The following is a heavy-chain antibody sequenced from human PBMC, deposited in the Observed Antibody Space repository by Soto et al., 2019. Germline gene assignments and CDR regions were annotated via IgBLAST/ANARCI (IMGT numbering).Heavy chain of an antibody. D-gene: IGHD1-1*01. CDR1: GFNFRSYA. Sequence: GGSLRLSCAVSGFNFRSYAMSWVRQAPGKGLEWVSTITGDGRRTYYADSVKGRFTISRDNSKDTLYLQMNSLRAEDTAVYSCAKEWTTMYYFDHWGQGTLVTVSS. CDR3: AKEWTTMYYFDH. J-gene: IGHJ4*02. V-gene: IGHV3-23*01. CDR2: ITGDGRRT.